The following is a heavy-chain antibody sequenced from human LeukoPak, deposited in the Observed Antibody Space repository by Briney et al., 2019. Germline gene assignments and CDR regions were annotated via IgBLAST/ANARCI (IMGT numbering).Heavy chain of an antibody. D-gene: IGHD1-1*01. CDR1: GYTFTNFW. CDR2: VSPSDSDT. V-gene: IGHV5-51*01. Sequence: GESLKISCEGSGYTFTNFWIGWVRQMPGKGLEWMGIVSPSDSDTRYSPSFQGQVTISADKSISTAYLQWSSLKASDTAMYYCARAGAGTTSGFDYWGQGTLVTVSS. CDR3: ARAGAGTTSGFDY. J-gene: IGHJ4*02.